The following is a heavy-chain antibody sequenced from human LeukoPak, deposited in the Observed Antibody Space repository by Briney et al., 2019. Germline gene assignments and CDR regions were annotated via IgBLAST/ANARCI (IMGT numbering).Heavy chain of an antibody. J-gene: IGHJ4*02. CDR1: GFTFSSYW. D-gene: IGHD3-22*01. V-gene: IGHV3-7*01. CDR3: ARDSYDSSGYSKF. CDR2: IKQDGSEK. Sequence: PGGSLRLSCAVSGFTFSSYWMSWVRQAPGKGLEWVANIKQDGSEKYYVDSVKGRFTISRDNAKNSLYLQMNSLRAEDTAVYYCARDSYDSSGYSKFWGQGTLVTVSS.